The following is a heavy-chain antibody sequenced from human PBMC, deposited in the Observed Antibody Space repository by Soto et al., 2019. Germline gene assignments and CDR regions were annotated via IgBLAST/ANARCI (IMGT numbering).Heavy chain of an antibody. CDR3: ARRGTMRYPGFRQTGDPYDS. CDR1: GGSFSGHS. J-gene: IGHJ5*01. CDR2: NNDRGNT. D-gene: IGHD3-16*01. Sequence: QVQLQQWGAGLLKPSQTLSLTCAVNGGSFSGHSWSCIRQSPGKGLDWIGDNNDRGNTNYNPSLKSRATISVDTSKKAFSLRSSSLTAADTSVYYCARRGTMRYPGFRQTGDPYDSSGPGTLVTVSS. V-gene: IGHV4-34*02.